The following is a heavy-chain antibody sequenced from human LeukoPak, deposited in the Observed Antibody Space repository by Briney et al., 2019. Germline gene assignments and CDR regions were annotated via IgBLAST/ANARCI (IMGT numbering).Heavy chain of an antibody. Sequence: GASVKVSCKASGYTFTSYGISWVRQAPGQGLEWMGWISAYNGNTNYAQKLQGRVTMTTDTSTSTAYMELRSLRSDDTAVYYCARQSVYSSGRDRYCYFDLCGRGTLVTVSS. CDR1: GYTFTSYG. CDR3: ARQSVYSSGRDRYCYFDL. D-gene: IGHD6-19*01. V-gene: IGHV1-18*01. J-gene: IGHJ2*01. CDR2: ISAYNGNT.